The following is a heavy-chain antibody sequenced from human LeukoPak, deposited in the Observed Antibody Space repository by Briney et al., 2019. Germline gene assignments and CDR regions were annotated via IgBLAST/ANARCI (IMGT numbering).Heavy chain of an antibody. D-gene: IGHD3-22*01. CDR1: GYTFTSYG. Sequence: ASVKVSCKASGYTFTSYGISRVRQAPGQGLEWMGWISAYNGNTNYAQKLQGRVTMTTDTSTSTAYMELRSLRSDDTAVYYCARVYYYDSSGYYTPGDYWGQGTLVTVSS. V-gene: IGHV1-18*01. J-gene: IGHJ4*02. CDR3: ARVYYYDSSGYYTPGDY. CDR2: ISAYNGNT.